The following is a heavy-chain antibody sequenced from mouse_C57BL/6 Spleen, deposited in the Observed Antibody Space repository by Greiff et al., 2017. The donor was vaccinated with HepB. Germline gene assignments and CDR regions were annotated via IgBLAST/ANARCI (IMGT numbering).Heavy chain of an antibody. J-gene: IGHJ1*03. CDR3: ARGITTVVDWYFDV. V-gene: IGHV1-81*01. D-gene: IGHD1-1*01. CDR1: GYTFTSYG. CDR2: IYPRSGNN. Sequence: QVQLQQSGAELARPGASVKLSCKASGYTFTSYGISWVKQRTGQGLEWIGEIYPRSGNNYYNEKFKGKATLTADKSSRTAYMELRSLTSEYSAVYFCARGITTVVDWYFDVWGTGTTVTVSS.